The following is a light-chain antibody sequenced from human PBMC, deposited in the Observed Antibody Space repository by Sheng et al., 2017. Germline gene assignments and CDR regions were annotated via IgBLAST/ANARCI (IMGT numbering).Light chain of an antibody. CDR1: RSNLGSYY. V-gene: IGLV1-47*01. J-gene: IGLJ2*01. CDR3: AAWDGNLSGVV. CDR2: RNN. Sequence: QSVLTQPPSASVTPGQRVTISCSGSRSNLGSYYVYWYQHLPGTAPKLLIFRNNERSSGVPDRFSGSKSGTSASLDISGLRSEDEAEYYCAAWDGNLSGVVFGGGTKLTVL.